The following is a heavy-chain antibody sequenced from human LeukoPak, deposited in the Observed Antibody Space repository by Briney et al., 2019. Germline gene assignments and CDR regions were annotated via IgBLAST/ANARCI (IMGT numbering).Heavy chain of an antibody. J-gene: IGHJ3*02. V-gene: IGHV4-4*07. CDR3: ARESANGREWLLLDAFDI. Sequence: SQTLSLTCTVSGGSISSYYWSWIRQPAGKGLEWIGRIYTSGSTNYNPSLKSRVTMSVDTSKNQFSLKLSSVTAADTAVYYCARESANGREWLLLDAFDIWGQGTMVTVSS. CDR1: GGSISSYY. D-gene: IGHD3-3*01. CDR2: IYTSGST.